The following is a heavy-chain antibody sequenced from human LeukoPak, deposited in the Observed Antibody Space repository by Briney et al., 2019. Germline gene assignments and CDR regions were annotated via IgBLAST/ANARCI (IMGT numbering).Heavy chain of an antibody. CDR3: ATPLDYFDGSGYHQGGD. CDR2: ISNTGGST. CDR1: GFSFNTYA. Sequence: GGSLRLSCAASGFSFNTYAMSWVRQAPGKGLEWVSAISNTGGSTYYADSVKGRFTISRDKSKNTLSLQMNSLRAEDTAVYYCATPLDYFDGSGYHQGGDWGQGTLVTVSS. V-gene: IGHV3-23*01. J-gene: IGHJ4*02. D-gene: IGHD3-22*01.